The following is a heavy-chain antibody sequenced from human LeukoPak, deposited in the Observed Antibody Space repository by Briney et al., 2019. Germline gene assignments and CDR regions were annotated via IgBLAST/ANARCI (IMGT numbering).Heavy chain of an antibody. D-gene: IGHD3-10*01. Sequence: PGGSLRLSCAASGFTFSSSAMSWVRQAPGKGLEWVSSISGSGSGGSTYYADSVKGRFTISRDNSKNTLYLQMNSLRAEDTAVYYCAKDHGSLGSGLNWGQGTLVTVSS. CDR3: AKDHGSLGSGLN. CDR1: GFTFSSSA. J-gene: IGHJ4*02. V-gene: IGHV3-23*01. CDR2: ISGSGSGGST.